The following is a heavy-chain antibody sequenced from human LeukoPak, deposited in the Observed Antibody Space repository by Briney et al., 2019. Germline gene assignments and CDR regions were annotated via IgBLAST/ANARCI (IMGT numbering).Heavy chain of an antibody. Sequence: GGSLRLSCVAAGFTFSSYWIHWVRQAPGKGLVWISRINSDGSSTSYADSVKGRFTISRDNSKNTMYVQTNSLRDEDTAVYYCAKDVVGQQWLENYWGQGTLVTVSS. CDR1: GFTFSSYW. CDR3: AKDVVGQQWLENY. CDR2: INSDGSST. D-gene: IGHD6-19*01. J-gene: IGHJ4*02. V-gene: IGHV3-74*01.